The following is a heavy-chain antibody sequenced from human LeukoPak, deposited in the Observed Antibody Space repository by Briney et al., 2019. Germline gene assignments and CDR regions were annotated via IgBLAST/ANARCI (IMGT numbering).Heavy chain of an antibody. Sequence: SETLSLTCTVSGGSISSYYWSWIRQPPGKGLEWIGYIYYSGSTNYNPSLKSRVTISVDTSKNQFSLKLSSVTAADTAVYYCARAVPSFRNEGYYFDYWGQGTLVTVSS. CDR3: ARAVPSFRNEGYYFDY. CDR1: GGSISSYY. CDR2: IYYSGST. V-gene: IGHV4-59*01. D-gene: IGHD2-2*01. J-gene: IGHJ4*02.